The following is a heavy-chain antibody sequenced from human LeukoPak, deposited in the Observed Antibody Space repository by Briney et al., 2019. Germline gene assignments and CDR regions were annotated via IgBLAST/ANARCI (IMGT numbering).Heavy chain of an antibody. CDR2: ISSSSSYI. D-gene: IGHD6-19*01. J-gene: IGHJ4*02. CDR1: GFTFSSYS. Sequence: GGSLRLSCASSGFTFSSYSMNWVRQAPGKGLEWVSSISSSSSYIYYADSVKGRFTISRDNAKNSLYLQMNSLRAEDTAVYYCGGGGGSSGWYYFDYWGQGTLVTVSS. CDR3: GGGGGSSGWYYFDY. V-gene: IGHV3-21*01.